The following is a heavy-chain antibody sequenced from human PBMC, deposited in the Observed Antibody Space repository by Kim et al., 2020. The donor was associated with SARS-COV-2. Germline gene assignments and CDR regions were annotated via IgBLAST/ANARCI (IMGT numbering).Heavy chain of an antibody. CDR2: ISSSGSTI. V-gene: IGHV3-48*03. CDR3: ARDPSTYYYDSSGNS. Sequence: GGSLRLSCAASGFTFSSYEMNWVRQAPGKGLEWVSYISSSGSTIYYADSVKGRFTISRDNAKNSLYLQMNSLRAEDTAVYYCARDPSTYYYDSSGNSWGQGTLVTVSS. D-gene: IGHD3-22*01. CDR1: GFTFSSYE. J-gene: IGHJ4*02.